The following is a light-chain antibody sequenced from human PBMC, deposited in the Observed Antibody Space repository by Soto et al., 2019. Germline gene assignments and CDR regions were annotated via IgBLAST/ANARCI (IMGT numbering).Light chain of an antibody. Sequence: QSALTQPASVSGSPGQSITISCTGTSSDVGSYNLVSWYQQHPGKAPKLMIYEGSKRPSGVSNRFSGSMSGNTASLTISGLQAEDEADYYCCSYAGSSTLVFGTGTKVTVL. V-gene: IGLV2-23*01. J-gene: IGLJ1*01. CDR1: SSDVGSYNL. CDR2: EGS. CDR3: CSYAGSSTLV.